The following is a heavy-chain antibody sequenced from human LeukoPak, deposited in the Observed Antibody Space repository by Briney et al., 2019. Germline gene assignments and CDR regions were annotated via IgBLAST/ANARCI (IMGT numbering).Heavy chain of an antibody. Sequence: PSETLSLTCNVSGSSITAFYWSWIRQSPGKGLEWIGSFQYGGNSKYNPSLKSRVAMSVDTSKNQFSLKLSSVTAADTAVYYCARMQQQLGEGYWGQGTLVTVSS. D-gene: IGHD6-13*01. CDR1: GSSITAFY. CDR2: FQYGGNS. J-gene: IGHJ4*02. V-gene: IGHV4-59*08. CDR3: ARMQQQLGEGY.